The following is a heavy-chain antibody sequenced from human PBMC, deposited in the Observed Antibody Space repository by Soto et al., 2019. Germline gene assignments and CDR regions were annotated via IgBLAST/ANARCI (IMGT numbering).Heavy chain of an antibody. V-gene: IGHV4-31*03. CDR2: ISYRWTT. D-gene: IGHD3-10*01. CDR1: RGCIINGDTY. J-gene: IGHJ1*01. Sequence: QVQSKESGPGLVKPSQTLSLTFTVSRGCIINGDTYLNWIRQHPEKGLEWMGYISYRWTTNYNPALKSRILISRDTSKNQFTLRMTSVTAADTAVYYRARDDPGVAPDWGHGTLVTVSS. CDR3: ARDDPGVAPD.